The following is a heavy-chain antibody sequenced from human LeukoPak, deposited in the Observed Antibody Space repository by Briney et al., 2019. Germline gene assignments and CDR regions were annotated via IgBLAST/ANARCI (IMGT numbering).Heavy chain of an antibody. Sequence: SETLSLTCTVSGVSISSSNSYWGWIRQPPGKGLEWIGSIYYSGSTYYNPSLKSRVTISVDTSKNQFSLKLSSVTAADTAVYYCARVHYDSSGYYPDYWGQGTLVTVSS. CDR1: GVSISSSNSY. D-gene: IGHD3-22*01. CDR3: ARVHYDSSGYYPDY. J-gene: IGHJ4*02. V-gene: IGHV4-39*07. CDR2: IYYSGST.